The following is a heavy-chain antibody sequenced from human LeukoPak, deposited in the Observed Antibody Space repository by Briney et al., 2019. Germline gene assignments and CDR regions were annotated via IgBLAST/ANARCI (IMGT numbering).Heavy chain of an antibody. CDR2: LSDDGIST. D-gene: IGHD1-1*01. J-gene: IGHJ4*02. CDR3: TEVEGY. CDR1: GFTFSNHW. Sequence: PGGSLRLSCAVSGFTFSNHWKHWVRQAPGKGLVWVSRLSDDGISTSYADSVKGRFTISRDNARNMLFLQMNSLRVEDTAVYYCTEVEGYRGQGTLVTVSS. V-gene: IGHV3-74*01.